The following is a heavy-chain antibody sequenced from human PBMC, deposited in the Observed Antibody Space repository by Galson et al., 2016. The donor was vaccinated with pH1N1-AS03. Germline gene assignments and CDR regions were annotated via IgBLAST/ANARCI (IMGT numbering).Heavy chain of an antibody. Sequence: SLRLSCAASGFTFSNYGIHWVRQAPGKGLEWVAFIRDDGSDRHYAKSVKGRFTISRDNSKGPVYLQMNSLRSEDTATYYCARHQGVAIAARLSGGLDYWGQGTLVTVSS. J-gene: IGHJ4*02. CDR2: IRDDGSDR. D-gene: IGHD6-6*01. CDR3: ARHQGVAIAARLSGGLDY. CDR1: GFTFSNYG. V-gene: IGHV3-30*02.